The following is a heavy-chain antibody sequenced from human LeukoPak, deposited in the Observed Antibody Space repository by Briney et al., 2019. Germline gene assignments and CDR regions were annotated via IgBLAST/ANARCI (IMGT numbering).Heavy chain of an antibody. D-gene: IGHD3-16*02. Sequence: PGGSLSLSCAASGFTFNTYAMSWVRQAPGKGLRWVSAISGSGGSTYYADSVKGRFTISRDNSKNTLYLQMHSLRAEDTAVYYCAKLAGDYVWGSYRYWSYYYIDVWGKGTTVTVSS. CDR1: GFTFNTYA. J-gene: IGHJ6*03. CDR2: ISGSGGST. V-gene: IGHV3-23*01. CDR3: AKLAGDYVWGSYRYWSYYYIDV.